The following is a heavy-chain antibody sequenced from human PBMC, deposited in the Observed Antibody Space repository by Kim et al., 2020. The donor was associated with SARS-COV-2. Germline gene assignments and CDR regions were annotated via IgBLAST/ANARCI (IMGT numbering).Heavy chain of an antibody. V-gene: IGHV4-30-2*04. Sequence: SNDNPSLKSRVTISVDTSKSQFSLKLSSVSAADSAVYCCARDLLAAAVGSWGQGTLVTVSS. CDR3: ARDLLAAAVGS. J-gene: IGHJ5*02. CDR2: S. D-gene: IGHD6-13*01.